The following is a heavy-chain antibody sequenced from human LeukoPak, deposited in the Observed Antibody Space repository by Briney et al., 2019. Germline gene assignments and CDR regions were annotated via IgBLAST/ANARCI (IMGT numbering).Heavy chain of an antibody. V-gene: IGHV3-30*09. Sequence: GGSLRLSCAASEFSFTTYSMHWVRQAPGKGLEWVAILSYDENKKDYADSVKGRFAISRDTPKNTFYLQMNSLRVEDTAVYYCARDAPFDYWGQGTLVTVSS. CDR1: EFSFTTYS. J-gene: IGHJ4*02. CDR2: LSYDENKK. CDR3: ARDAPFDY.